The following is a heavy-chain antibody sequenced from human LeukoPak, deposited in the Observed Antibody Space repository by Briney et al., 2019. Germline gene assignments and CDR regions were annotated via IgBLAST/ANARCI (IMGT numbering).Heavy chain of an antibody. CDR2: IRYDGSNK. J-gene: IGHJ5*02. Sequence: GSLRLSCAASGFTFSSYGMHWVRQAPGKGLEWVAFIRYDGSNKYYADSVKGRFTISRDNSKNTLYLQMNSLRAEDTAVYYCAKVVVVVAAPPYNWFDPWGKGTLVTVSS. D-gene: IGHD2-15*01. CDR3: AKVVVVVAAPPYNWFDP. CDR1: GFTFSSYG. V-gene: IGHV3-30*02.